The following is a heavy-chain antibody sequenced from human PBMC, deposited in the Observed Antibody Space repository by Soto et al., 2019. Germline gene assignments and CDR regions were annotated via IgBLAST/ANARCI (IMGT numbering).Heavy chain of an antibody. Sequence: GGSLRLSCAASGFTFSSYVMHWVRQAPGKGLEWVAVIWYDGSNKYYADSVKRRFTISRDNSKNTLYLQMNSLRAEDTAVYYCARDGDFWSGSHLNWFDPWGQGTLVTVSS. CDR1: GFTFSSYV. J-gene: IGHJ5*02. CDR3: ARDGDFWSGSHLNWFDP. V-gene: IGHV3-33*01. D-gene: IGHD3-3*01. CDR2: IWYDGSNK.